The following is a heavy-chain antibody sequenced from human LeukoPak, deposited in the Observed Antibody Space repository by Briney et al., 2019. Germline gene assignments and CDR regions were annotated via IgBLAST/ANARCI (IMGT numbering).Heavy chain of an antibody. V-gene: IGHV3-30*02. Sequence: GGSLRLSFAASGFTFRSYGMHWVRQAPGKGLAWVAFIRYDGSNKYYADSVKGRFTISRDNSKNTLYLQMNSLRAEDTAVYYCAKDPRYSSSSYYYYYMDVWGKGTTVTVSS. CDR1: GFTFRSYG. CDR2: IRYDGSNK. CDR3: AKDPRYSSSSYYYYYMDV. D-gene: IGHD6-6*01. J-gene: IGHJ6*03.